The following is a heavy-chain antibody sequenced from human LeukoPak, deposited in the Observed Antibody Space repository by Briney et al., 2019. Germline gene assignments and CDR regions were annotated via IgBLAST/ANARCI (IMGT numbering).Heavy chain of an antibody. J-gene: IGHJ4*02. D-gene: IGHD5-18*01. V-gene: IGHV3-74*01. CDR3: ARDRRYSYGYWPDY. CDR1: GFTFSSYW. CDR2: INSDGSST. Sequence: GGSLRLSCAASGFTFSSYWMHWVRQAPGKGLVWVSRINSDGSSTSYADPVKGRFTISRDNAKNTLYLQMNSLRAEDTAVYYCARDRRYSYGYWPDYWGQETLVTVSS.